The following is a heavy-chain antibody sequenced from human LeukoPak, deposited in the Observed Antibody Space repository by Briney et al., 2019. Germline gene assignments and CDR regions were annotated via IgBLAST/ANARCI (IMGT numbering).Heavy chain of an antibody. Sequence: SETLSLTCTVSGGSISSYYWSWIRQPPGKGLEWIGYIYYSGSTNYNPSLKSRVTISVDTSKNQFSLKLSSVTAADTAVYYCARQVDCSSTSCNVLEPYFDYWGQGTLVTVSS. CDR2: IYYSGST. J-gene: IGHJ4*02. D-gene: IGHD2-2*01. CDR1: GGSISSYY. V-gene: IGHV4-59*01. CDR3: ARQVDCSSTSCNVLEPYFDY.